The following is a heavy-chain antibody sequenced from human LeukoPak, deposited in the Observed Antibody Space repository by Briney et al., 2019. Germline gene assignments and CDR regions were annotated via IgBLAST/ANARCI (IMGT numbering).Heavy chain of an antibody. CDR3: ARSGIKMVRGVIIKSPYHMDV. CDR2: FDPEDGET. CDR1: GYTLTELS. D-gene: IGHD3-10*01. J-gene: IGHJ6*03. V-gene: IGHV1-24*01. Sequence: ASVKVSCKVSGYTLTELSMHWVRQAPGKGLEWMGGFDPEDGETIYAQKFQGRVTMTEDTSTDTAYMELSSLRSEDTAVYYCARSGIKMVRGVIIKSPYHMDVWGKGTTVTVSS.